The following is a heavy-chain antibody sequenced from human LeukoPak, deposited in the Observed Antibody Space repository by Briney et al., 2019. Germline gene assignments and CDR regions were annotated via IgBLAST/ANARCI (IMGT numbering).Heavy chain of an antibody. CDR2: IFYTGST. Sequence: SETLSLTCTVSGDSISSDNSYWGWIRQPPGKGLEWIGSIFYTGSTYYNPSLKSRVTISVDTSKNQLSLKLSSVTAADTAVYYCARIGSLIAVDYWGQGTLVTVSS. CDR1: GDSISSDNSY. V-gene: IGHV4-39*01. J-gene: IGHJ4*02. D-gene: IGHD6-19*01. CDR3: ARIGSLIAVDY.